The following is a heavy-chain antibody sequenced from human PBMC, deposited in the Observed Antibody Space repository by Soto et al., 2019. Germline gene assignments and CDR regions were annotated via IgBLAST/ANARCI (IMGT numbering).Heavy chain of an antibody. CDR2: ISYDGSNK. J-gene: IGHJ4*02. V-gene: IGHV3-30-3*01. CDR3: ASSVDTAMVNVVY. Sequence: GGSLRLSCAASGFTFSSYAMHWVRQAPGKGLEWVAVISYDGSNKYYADSVKGRFTISRDNSKNTLYLQMNSLRAEDTAVYYCASSVDTAMVNVVYWGQGTLVTVSS. D-gene: IGHD5-18*01. CDR1: GFTFSSYA.